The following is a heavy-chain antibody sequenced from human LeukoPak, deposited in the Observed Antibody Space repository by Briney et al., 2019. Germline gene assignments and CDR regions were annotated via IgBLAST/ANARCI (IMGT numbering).Heavy chain of an antibody. D-gene: IGHD1-26*01. CDR2: VYNSENT. V-gene: IGHV4-59*08. J-gene: IGHJ4*02. CDR1: GGSISIYY. Sequence: PSETLSLTCTVSGGSISIYYWSWIRQPPGKGLEWIGYVYNSENTNYNPSLKSRATISVDTSKNQFSLKLSSVTAADTAVYYCARHEWGSYVFDYWGQGTLVTVSS. CDR3: ARHEWGSYVFDY.